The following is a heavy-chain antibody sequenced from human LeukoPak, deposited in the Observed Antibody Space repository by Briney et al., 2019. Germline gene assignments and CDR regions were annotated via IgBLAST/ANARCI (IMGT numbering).Heavy chain of an antibody. CDR3: ARDRGVRVAVAGTYNWFDP. J-gene: IGHJ5*02. CDR2: IIPILGIA. V-gene: IGHV1-69*04. Sequence: SVKVSCKASGGTFSSYAISWVRQAPGQGLEWMGRIIPILGIANYAQKFQGGVTITADKSTSTAYMELSSLRSEDTAVYYCARDRGVRVAVAGTYNWFDPWGQGTLVTVSS. CDR1: GGTFSSYA. D-gene: IGHD6-19*01.